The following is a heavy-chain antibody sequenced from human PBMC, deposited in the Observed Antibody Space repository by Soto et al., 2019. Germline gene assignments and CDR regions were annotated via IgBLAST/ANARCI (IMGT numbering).Heavy chain of an antibody. CDR3: ARDGVGVPAAHYYYYGMDV. J-gene: IGHJ6*02. V-gene: IGHV1-2*02. Sequence: RASVNVSCLSSGYTFTGYYMHWVRQAPGRGVAWVGWINPKRCGTNYAQKFQGRVTMTRDTSISTAYMELSRLRSDDTAVYYCARDGVGVPAAHYYYYGMDVWGQGTTVTVSS. CDR1: GYTFTGYY. D-gene: IGHD2-2*01. CDR2: INPKRCGT.